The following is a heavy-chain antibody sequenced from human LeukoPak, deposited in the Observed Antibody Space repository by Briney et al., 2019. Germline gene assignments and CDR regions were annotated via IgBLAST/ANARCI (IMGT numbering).Heavy chain of an antibody. Sequence: GASVKVSCKASGYTFTGYYMHWVRQAPGQGLEWMGRINPNSGGTNYAQKFQGRVTMTRDTSISTAYMELSRLRSDDTAVYYCARVTLRGWEDYWDQGTLVTVSS. CDR2: INPNSGGT. CDR1: GYTFTGYY. V-gene: IGHV1-2*06. D-gene: IGHD6-19*01. CDR3: ARVTLRGWEDY. J-gene: IGHJ4*02.